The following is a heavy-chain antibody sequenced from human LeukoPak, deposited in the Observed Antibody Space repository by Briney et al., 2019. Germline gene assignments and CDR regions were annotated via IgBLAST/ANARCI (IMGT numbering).Heavy chain of an antibody. D-gene: IGHD2-15*01. J-gene: IGHJ4*02. CDR1: GGSISSGGYY. Sequence: SETLSLTCTVSGGSISSGGYYWSWIRQHPGKGLEWIGFIYYSGNTYYNPSLKSRVTISVDTSKNQFSLKLSSVTAADTAVYYCARGKVCYYFDYWGQGTLVTVSS. CDR2: IYYSGNT. CDR3: ARGKVCYYFDY. V-gene: IGHV4-31*03.